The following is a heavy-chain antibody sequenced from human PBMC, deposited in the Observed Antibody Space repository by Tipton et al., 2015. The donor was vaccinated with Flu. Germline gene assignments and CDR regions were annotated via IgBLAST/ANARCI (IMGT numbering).Heavy chain of an antibody. J-gene: IGHJ2*01. D-gene: IGHD1-14*01. Sequence: TLSLTCTVSGGSISSSSYYWGWIRQPPGKGLEWIGSIYYSGSTYYNPSLKSRVTISVDTSKNQFSLKLSSVTAADTAVYYCARPGQNRPDNWYFDLWGRGTLVPVSS. V-gene: IGHV4-39*01. CDR2: IYYSGST. CDR1: GGSISSSSYY. CDR3: ARPGQNRPDNWYFDL.